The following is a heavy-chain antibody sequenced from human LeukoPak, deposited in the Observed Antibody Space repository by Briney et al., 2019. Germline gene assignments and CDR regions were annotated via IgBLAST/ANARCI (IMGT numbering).Heavy chain of an antibody. V-gene: IGHV3-23*01. D-gene: IGHD6-13*01. J-gene: IGHJ4*02. CDR2: ISGSGGST. CDR1: GFTFSSYA. Sequence: PGGSLRLSYAASGFTFSSYAMSWVRQAPGKGLEWVSAISGSGGSTYYADSVKGRFTISRDNSKNTLYLQMNSLRAEDTAVYYCAKDLGSSFTADYWGQGTLVTVSS. CDR3: AKDLGSSFTADY.